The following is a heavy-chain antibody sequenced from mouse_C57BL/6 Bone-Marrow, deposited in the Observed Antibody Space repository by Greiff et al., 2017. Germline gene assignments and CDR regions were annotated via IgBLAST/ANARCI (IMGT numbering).Heavy chain of an antibody. CDR1: GFTFSSYA. D-gene: IGHD1-1*01. V-gene: IGHV5-9-1*02. Sequence: DVMLVESGAGLVKPGGSLTLSCAASGFTFSSYAMSWVRPTPEKRLEWVAYISSGGDYIYYADTVKGRLTISRDNARNTLYLQRSRRKSEDTAMYYCTRDRASTVVARYFDVWGTGTTVTVSS. J-gene: IGHJ1*03. CDR3: TRDRASTVVARYFDV. CDR2: ISSGGDYI.